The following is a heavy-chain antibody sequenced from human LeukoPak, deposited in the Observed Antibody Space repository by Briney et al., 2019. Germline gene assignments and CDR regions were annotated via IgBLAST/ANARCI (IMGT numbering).Heavy chain of an antibody. CDR2: VYHSGTT. J-gene: IGHJ5*02. CDR3: AKGVIIGSNWFDP. Sequence: PSETLSLTCTVSGGSICTYYWSWIRQPPGQGLEWIGYVYHSGTTDYNPSLKNRVSISVDTSKNQFSLNLRSVTAADTAVYYCAKGVIIGSNWFDPWGQGILVTVSS. CDR1: GGSICTYY. V-gene: IGHV4-59*01. D-gene: IGHD2/OR15-2a*01.